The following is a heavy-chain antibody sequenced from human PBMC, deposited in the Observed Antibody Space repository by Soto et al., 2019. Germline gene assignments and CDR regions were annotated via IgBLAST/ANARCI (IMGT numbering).Heavy chain of an antibody. D-gene: IGHD4-17*01. CDR1: GGSVNNANYF. V-gene: IGHV4-31*03. CDR2: IYYSGST. Sequence: QVRLEESGPGLVKPSETLSLICSVSGGSVNNANYFWNWIRHHPENGLEGLGYIYYSGSTRYNPSFKTRATLAIDKSKNQFSRRRKPGTDADTAGYCWAREADYGGSRGGMDVGGRGTTVTVSS. CDR3: AREADYGGSRGGMDV. J-gene: IGHJ6*02.